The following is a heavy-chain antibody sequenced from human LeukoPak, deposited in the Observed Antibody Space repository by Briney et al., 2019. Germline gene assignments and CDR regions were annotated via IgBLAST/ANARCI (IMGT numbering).Heavy chain of an antibody. Sequence: ASVKVSCKASGYTFSSYYVHWVRQAPGQGLEWMGGIIPIFGTANYAQKFQGRVTITADKSTSTAYMELSSLRSEDTAVYYCARVSGGYSYGYWFDPWGQGTLLTVSS. J-gene: IGHJ5*02. CDR1: GYTFSSYY. CDR2: IIPIFGTA. CDR3: ARVSGGYSYGYWFDP. D-gene: IGHD5-18*01. V-gene: IGHV1-69*06.